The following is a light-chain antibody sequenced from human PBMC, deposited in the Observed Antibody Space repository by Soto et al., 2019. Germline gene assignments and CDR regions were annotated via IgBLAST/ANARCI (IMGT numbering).Light chain of an antibody. CDR3: QSYDSSLSVV. J-gene: IGLJ2*01. CDR2: GNS. Sequence: QSVLTQPPSVSGAPGQRVTISCTGSSSNIGAGYDVHWYQQLPGTAPKLLIYGNSNRPSGVTDRFSGSKSCTSASLAITGLQAEDEADYCCQSYDSSLSVVFGGGTKLTVL. CDR1: SSNIGAGYD. V-gene: IGLV1-40*01.